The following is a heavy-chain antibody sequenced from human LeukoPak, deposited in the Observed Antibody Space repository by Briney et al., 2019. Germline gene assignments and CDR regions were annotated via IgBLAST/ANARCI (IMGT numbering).Heavy chain of an antibody. D-gene: IGHD3-10*02. V-gene: IGHV3-74*01. CDR1: GFTFSNYW. CDR2: INTDGRST. CDR3: AELGITMIGGV. Sequence: QPGGSLRLSCAASGFTFSNYWMHWVRQAPGKGLVWVSRINTDGRSTSYVDSVKGRFTISRDNAKNMLYLQMNSLRAEDTAVYYCAELGITMIGGVWGKGTTVTISS. J-gene: IGHJ6*04.